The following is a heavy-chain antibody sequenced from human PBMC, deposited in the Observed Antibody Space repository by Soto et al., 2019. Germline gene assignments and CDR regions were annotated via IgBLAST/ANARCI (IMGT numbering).Heavy chain of an antibody. V-gene: IGHV3-23*01. Sequence: GSLRLSCAASGFTFSSYAMSWVRQAPGKGLEWVSAISGSGGSTYYADSVKGRFTISRDNSKNTLYLQMNSLRAEDTAVYYCAKSNGDTAMEHYYYYGMDVWGQGTTVTVSS. CDR2: ISGSGGST. CDR1: GFTFSSYA. J-gene: IGHJ6*02. D-gene: IGHD5-18*01. CDR3: AKSNGDTAMEHYYYYGMDV.